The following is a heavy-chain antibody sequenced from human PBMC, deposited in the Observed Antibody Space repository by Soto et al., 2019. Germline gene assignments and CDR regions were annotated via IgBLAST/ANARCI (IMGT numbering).Heavy chain of an antibody. J-gene: IGHJ4*02. Sequence: GGSLRLSCAASGFTLDDYGMSWVRQAPGKGLEWVSGINWNGGSTGYADSVKGRFTISRDNAKNSLYLQMNSLRAEDTALYYCARAYDSSGYYPSGFDYWGQGTLVTVSS. CDR1: GFTLDDYG. CDR3: ARAYDSSGYYPSGFDY. CDR2: INWNGGST. D-gene: IGHD3-22*01. V-gene: IGHV3-20*04.